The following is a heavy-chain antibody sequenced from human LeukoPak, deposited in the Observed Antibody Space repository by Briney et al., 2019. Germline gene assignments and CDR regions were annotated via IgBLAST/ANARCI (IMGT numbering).Heavy chain of an antibody. Sequence: GASVKVSCKASGGTFSSYAISWVRQAPGQGLEWMGGIIPIFGTANYAQKFQGRVTITADESTSTAYMELSSLRSEDTAVYYCATIHDFWSGYPLSYYYXYGMDXWGQGTTVTVSS. CDR3: ATIHDFWSGYPLSYYYXYGMDX. D-gene: IGHD3-3*01. CDR2: IIPIFGTA. CDR1: GGTFSSYA. V-gene: IGHV1-69*13. J-gene: IGHJ6*02.